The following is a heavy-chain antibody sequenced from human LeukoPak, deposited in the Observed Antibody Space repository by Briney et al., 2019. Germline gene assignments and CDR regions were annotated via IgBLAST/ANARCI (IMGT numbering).Heavy chain of an antibody. J-gene: IGHJ3*02. Sequence: SETLSLTCTVSGGSISSSSYYWGWIRQPPGTGLEWIGSIYYSGSTYYNPSLKSRVTISVDTSKNQFSLTLTSVSAADTAIYYCARPIVPTASDAFDIWGQGTRVTVSS. V-gene: IGHV4-39*07. CDR2: IYYSGST. CDR3: ARPIVPTASDAFDI. D-gene: IGHD2-2*01. CDR1: GGSISSSSYY.